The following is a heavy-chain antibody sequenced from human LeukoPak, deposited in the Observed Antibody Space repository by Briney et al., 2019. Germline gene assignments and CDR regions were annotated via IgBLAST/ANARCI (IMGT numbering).Heavy chain of an antibody. CDR2: IIPIFGTA. D-gene: IGHD4-17*01. CDR3: AREGYGDDY. CDR1: GGTFSSYA. J-gene: IGHJ4*02. V-gene: IGHV1-69*05. Sequence: GASVTVSCKASGGTFSSYAISWVRQAPGQGLEWMGGIIPIFGTANYAQKFQGRVTMTRDTSTSTVYMELSSLRSEDTAVYYCAREGYGDDYWGQGTLVTVSS.